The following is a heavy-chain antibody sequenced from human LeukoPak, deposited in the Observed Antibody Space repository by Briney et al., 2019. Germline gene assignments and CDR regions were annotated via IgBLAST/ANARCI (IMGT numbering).Heavy chain of an antibody. Sequence: ASVKVSCKAFGYTFTRYGVSWVRQAPGQGLEWIGWISGSNGNTNYAQNFQGRVTMTTDSSTSTAYMELRSLRSDDTAVYYCAKDQRRVGATIRFDYWGQGTLVTVSS. V-gene: IGHV1-18*01. J-gene: IGHJ4*02. CDR3: AKDQRRVGATIRFDY. D-gene: IGHD1-26*01. CDR1: GYTFTRYG. CDR2: ISGSNGNT.